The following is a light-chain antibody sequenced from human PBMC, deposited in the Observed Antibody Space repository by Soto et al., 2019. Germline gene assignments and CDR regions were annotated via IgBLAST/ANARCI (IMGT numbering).Light chain of an antibody. CDR2: GAS. V-gene: IGKV3-20*01. CDR1: QSVGSNY. J-gene: IGKJ1*01. CDR3: QRFDRSLPSWT. Sequence: ETVLTQSPGTLSLSPGERATLSCRASQSVGSNYLAWYQHIPGQAPRLLIYGASTRATGIPDRFSGSGSGTDFNLTISRLEPEDFAVYFCQRFDRSLPSWTFGQGTKVE.